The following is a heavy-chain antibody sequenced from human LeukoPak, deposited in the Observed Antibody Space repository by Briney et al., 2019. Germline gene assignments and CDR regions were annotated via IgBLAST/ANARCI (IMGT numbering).Heavy chain of an antibody. CDR1: GYTFTSYA. CDR3: ARGPERATIPSYDY. V-gene: IGHV1-18*01. D-gene: IGHD5-12*01. CDR2: ISAYNGNT. Sequence: ASVKVSCKASGYTFTSYAMHWVRQAPGQGLEWMGWISAYNGNTNYAQELQGRVTMTTDTSTSTAYMELRSLRSDDTAVYYCARGPERATIPSYDYWGQGTLVTVSS. J-gene: IGHJ4*02.